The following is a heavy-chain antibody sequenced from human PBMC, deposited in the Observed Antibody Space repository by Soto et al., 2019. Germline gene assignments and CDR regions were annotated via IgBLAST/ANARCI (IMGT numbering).Heavy chain of an antibody. J-gene: IGHJ4*02. Sequence: SETLSLTCTVSGGSISSGGYYWSWIRQHPGKGLEWIGYIYYSGSTYYNPSLKSRVTISVDTSKNQFSLKLSSVTAADTAVYYCARFLRDGYEGSVVDYWGQGTLVTVSS. CDR3: ARFLRDGYEGSVVDY. CDR2: IYYSGST. D-gene: IGHD2-21*01. V-gene: IGHV4-31*03. CDR1: GGSISSGGYY.